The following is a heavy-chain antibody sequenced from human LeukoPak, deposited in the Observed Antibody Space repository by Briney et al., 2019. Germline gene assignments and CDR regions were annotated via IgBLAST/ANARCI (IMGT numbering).Heavy chain of an antibody. J-gene: IGHJ5*02. CDR3: ARDAVGVTRWFDP. D-gene: IGHD1-26*01. Sequence: VASVKVSCKASGYTFTSYGISWVRQAPGQGLEWMGWISAYNGNTNYAQKLQGRVTMTTDTSTSTAYMKLRSLRSDDTAVYYCARDAVGVTRWFDPWGQGTLVTVSS. V-gene: IGHV1-18*01. CDR1: GYTFTSYG. CDR2: ISAYNGNT.